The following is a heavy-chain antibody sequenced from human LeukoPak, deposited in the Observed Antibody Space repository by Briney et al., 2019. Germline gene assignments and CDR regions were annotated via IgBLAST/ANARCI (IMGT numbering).Heavy chain of an antibody. Sequence: PGGSLRLSCAAFGFTFDDYAMYWVRQAPGKGLEWVSVISWDGGSTYYADSVKGRFTISRDNSKNSLYLQMNSLRAEDTALYYCAKSKSSSSGSNYMDVWGKGTTVTVSS. CDR2: ISWDGGST. CDR3: AKSKSSSSGSNYMDV. D-gene: IGHD6-6*01. J-gene: IGHJ6*03. CDR1: GFTFDDYA. V-gene: IGHV3-43D*03.